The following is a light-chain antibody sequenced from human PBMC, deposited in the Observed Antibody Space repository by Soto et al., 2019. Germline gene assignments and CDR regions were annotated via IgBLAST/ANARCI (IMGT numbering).Light chain of an antibody. CDR2: DVN. Sequence: QSALTQPRSVSGSPGQSVTISCTGTSSDVGRYDYVSWYQHHPGKAPKLLIYDVNKWPSGVPDRFSGSKSGNTASLSISGLQAEDEADYYCSSYVGSNFHVLFGGGTKLTGL. CDR1: SSDVGRYDY. J-gene: IGLJ2*01. CDR3: SSYVGSNFHVL. V-gene: IGLV2-11*01.